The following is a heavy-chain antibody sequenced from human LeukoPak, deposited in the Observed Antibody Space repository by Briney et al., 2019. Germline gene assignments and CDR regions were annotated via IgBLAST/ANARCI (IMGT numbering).Heavy chain of an antibody. V-gene: IGHV1-18*01. J-gene: IGHJ2*01. CDR3: ARPVRQRLRRGSYWYFDL. D-gene: IGHD5-12*01. Sequence: ASVKVSCKASGYTFTSYGISWVRQAPGQGLEWMGWISAYNGNTNYAQKLQGRVTMTTDTSTSTAYMELSNLRSEDTAVYYCARPVRQRLRRGSYWYFDLWGRGTLVTVSS. CDR1: GYTFTSYG. CDR2: ISAYNGNT.